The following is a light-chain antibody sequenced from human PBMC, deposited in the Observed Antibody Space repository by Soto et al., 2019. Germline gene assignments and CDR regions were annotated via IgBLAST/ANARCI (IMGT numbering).Light chain of an antibody. V-gene: IGKV1-5*01. CDR1: QSVSTW. CDR2: DVS. CDR3: QHYKT. Sequence: DIQMTQSPSTLSASVGERVTITCRASQSVSTWLAWYQQKPGKAPKLLIYDVSGLESGVPSRFSGSGSGTEFTLTISSLQPGDFATYYCQHYKTFGQGTKVDI. J-gene: IGKJ1*01.